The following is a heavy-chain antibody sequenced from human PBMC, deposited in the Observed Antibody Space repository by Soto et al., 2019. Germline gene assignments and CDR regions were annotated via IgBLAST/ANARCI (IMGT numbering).Heavy chain of an antibody. D-gene: IGHD6-13*01. CDR3: ARVHSSSWSAYYYYYGMDV. CDR1: GGSVSSGSYY. J-gene: IGHJ6*02. Sequence: SETLSLTCTVSGGSVSSGSYYWSRIRQPPGKGLEWIGYIYYSGSTNYNPSLKSRVTISVDTSKNQFSLKLSSVTAADTAVYYCARVHSSSWSAYYYYYGMDVWGQGTTVTVSS. V-gene: IGHV4-61*01. CDR2: IYYSGST.